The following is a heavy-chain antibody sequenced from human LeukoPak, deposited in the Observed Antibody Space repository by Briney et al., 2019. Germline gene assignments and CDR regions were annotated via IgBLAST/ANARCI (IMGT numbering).Heavy chain of an antibody. CDR1: GFSFSNFA. Sequence: PGGSLRLSCAASGFSFSNFAIHWVRQAPGKGLEWLAVISHDGGTKHYADSVKGRFTISRDNSKNSLSLQMNSLSAEDTAVYYCARARGRWHLLPLDFWGQGTLVTVSS. V-gene: IGHV3-30*04. CDR3: ARARGRWHLLPLDF. D-gene: IGHD1-26*01. CDR2: ISHDGGTK. J-gene: IGHJ4*02.